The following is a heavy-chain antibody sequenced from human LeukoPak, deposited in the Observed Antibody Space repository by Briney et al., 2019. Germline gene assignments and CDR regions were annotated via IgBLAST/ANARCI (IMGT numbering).Heavy chain of an antibody. D-gene: IGHD2-2*02. V-gene: IGHV3-9*01. Sequence: PGGSLRLSCAASGFTFDDYAMHWVRQAPGKGLEWVSGISWNSGSIGYADSVKGRFTISRDSAKNTLYLQMNSLRAEDTAVYYCARNPYCSSTSCYNNYFDYWGQGTLVTVSS. CDR3: ARNPYCSSTSCYNNYFDY. CDR2: ISWNSGSI. J-gene: IGHJ4*02. CDR1: GFTFDDYA.